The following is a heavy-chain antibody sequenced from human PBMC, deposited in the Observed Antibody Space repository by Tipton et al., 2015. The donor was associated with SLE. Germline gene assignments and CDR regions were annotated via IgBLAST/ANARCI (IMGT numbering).Heavy chain of an antibody. D-gene: IGHD3-22*01. V-gene: IGHV4-59*01. CDR1: GGSIGIYH. J-gene: IGHJ4*02. Sequence: TLSLTCTVSGGSIGIYHWSWIRQPPGKGLECIGYIYYGGNTNYNPSLQSRVTISADTSNNQFSLKLSSVTAADTAVYYCGKYDYDATGVQAIHYWGQGTLVTVSS. CDR3: GKYDYDATGVQAIHY. CDR2: IYYGGNT.